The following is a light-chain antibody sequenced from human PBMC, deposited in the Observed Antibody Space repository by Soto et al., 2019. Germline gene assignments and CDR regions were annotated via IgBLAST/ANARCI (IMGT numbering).Light chain of an antibody. CDR3: QQYAGPPTT. V-gene: IGKV3-20*01. Sequence: EIVLTQSPGTLSLSPGDRATLSCRASQTVSNNYLAWCQQKPGQAPRVIMYGASRRATGIPGRFSGGGSGTDFTLTISRLEPEDFAVYFCQQYAGPPTTFGQGTRLEIK. CDR1: QTVSNNY. CDR2: GAS. J-gene: IGKJ5*01.